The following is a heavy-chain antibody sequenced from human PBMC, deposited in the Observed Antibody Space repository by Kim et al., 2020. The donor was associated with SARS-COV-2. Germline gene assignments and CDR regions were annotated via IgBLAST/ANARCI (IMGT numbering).Heavy chain of an antibody. Sequence: ASVKVSCKASGYTFTSYGISWVRQAPGQGLEWMGWISAYNGNTNYAQKLQGRVTMTTDTSTSTAYMELRSLRSDDTAVHYCARVYDFWSGYCSSWFDPWGQGTLVTVSS. V-gene: IGHV1-18*01. J-gene: IGHJ5*02. CDR1: GYTFTSYG. D-gene: IGHD3-3*01. CDR2: ISAYNGNT. CDR3: ARVYDFWSGYCSSWFDP.